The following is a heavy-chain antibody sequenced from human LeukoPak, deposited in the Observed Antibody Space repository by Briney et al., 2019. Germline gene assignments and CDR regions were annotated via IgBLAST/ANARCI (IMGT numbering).Heavy chain of an antibody. CDR1: GFTFSSYA. J-gene: IGHJ4*02. V-gene: IGHV3-23*01. D-gene: IGHD2-2*01. Sequence: PGGSLRLSCAASGFTFSSYAISWVRQAPGKGLEWVSAISGSGGSTYYADSVKGRFTISRDNSKNTLYLQMNSLRAEDTAVYYCAKSLQIVVVPAAIDYWGQGTLVTVSS. CDR2: ISGSGGST. CDR3: AKSLQIVVVPAAIDY.